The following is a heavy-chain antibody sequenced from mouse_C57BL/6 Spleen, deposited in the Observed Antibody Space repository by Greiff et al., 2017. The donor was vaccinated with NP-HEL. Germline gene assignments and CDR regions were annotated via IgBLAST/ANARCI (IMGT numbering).Heavy chain of an antibody. CDR2: INPGSGGT. V-gene: IGHV1-54*01. D-gene: IGHD4-1*01. Sequence: QVQLKESGAELVRPGTSVKVSCKASGYAFTNYLIEWVKQRPGQGLEWIGVINPGSGGTNYNEKFKGKATLTADKSSSTAYMQLSSLTSEDSAVYFCARGLGRWYFDVWGTGTTVTVSS. CDR3: ARGLGRWYFDV. J-gene: IGHJ1*03. CDR1: GYAFTNYL.